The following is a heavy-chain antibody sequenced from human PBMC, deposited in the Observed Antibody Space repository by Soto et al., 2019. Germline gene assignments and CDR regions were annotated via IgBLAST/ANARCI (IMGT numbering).Heavy chain of an antibody. V-gene: IGHV1-8*01. J-gene: IGHJ5*02. CDR1: GYTFTSYD. Sequence: ASVKVSCKASGYTFTSYDINWVRQATGQGLEWMGWMNPNSGNTGYAQKFQGRVTMTRNTSISTAYMELSSLRSEDTAVYYCARGGYYYGSGSFPGRFDPWGQGTLVTVSS. CDR2: MNPNSGNT. D-gene: IGHD3-10*01. CDR3: ARGGYYYGSGSFPGRFDP.